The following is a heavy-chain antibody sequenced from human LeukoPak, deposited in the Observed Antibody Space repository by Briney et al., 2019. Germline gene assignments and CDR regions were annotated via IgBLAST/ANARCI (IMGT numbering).Heavy chain of an antibody. CDR2: IIPIFGTA. CDR1: GGTFSSYA. D-gene: IGHD3-22*01. Sequence: SVKVSCKASGGTFSSYAISWVRQAPGQGLEWMGGIIPIFGTANYAQKFQGRVTITADESTSTAYMELSSLRSEDTAVYYCARAPIVVVNPDCYYYYGMDVWGQGTTVTVSS. V-gene: IGHV1-69*01. CDR3: ARAPIVVVNPDCYYYYGMDV. J-gene: IGHJ6*02.